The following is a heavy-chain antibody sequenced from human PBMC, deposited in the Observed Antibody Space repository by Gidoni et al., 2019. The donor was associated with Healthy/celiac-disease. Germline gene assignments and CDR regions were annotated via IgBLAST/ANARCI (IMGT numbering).Heavy chain of an antibody. CDR3: ARGLPWLVP. J-gene: IGHJ5*02. D-gene: IGHD6-19*01. CDR1: GFTFSSYG. V-gene: IGHV3-33*01. Sequence: QVQLVESGGGVVQPGRSLRLSCAASGFTFSSYGMHWVRQAPGTGLEWVAVIWYDGSNKYYADSVKGRFTISRDNSKNTLYLQMNSLRAEDTAVYYCARGLPWLVPWGQGTLVTVSS. CDR2: IWYDGSNK.